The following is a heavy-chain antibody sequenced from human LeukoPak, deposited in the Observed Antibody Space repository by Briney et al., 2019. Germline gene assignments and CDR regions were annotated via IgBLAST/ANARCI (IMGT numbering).Heavy chain of an antibody. CDR2: ISGSGGST. CDR3: ANDPQGWLLWEGVFDY. J-gene: IGHJ4*02. CDR1: GFTFSSYG. Sequence: GGSLRLSCAASGFTFSSYGMSWVRQAPGKGLEWVSAISGSGGSTYYADSMKGRFTISRDNSKNTLYLQMNSLRAEDTAVYYCANDPQGWLLWEGVFDYWGQGTLVTVSP. V-gene: IGHV3-23*01. D-gene: IGHD3-3*01.